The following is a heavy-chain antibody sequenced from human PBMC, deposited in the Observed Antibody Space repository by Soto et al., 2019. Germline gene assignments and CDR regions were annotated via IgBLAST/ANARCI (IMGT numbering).Heavy chain of an antibody. D-gene: IGHD3-3*01. Sequence: QVQLVQSGAEVKKPGSSVKVSCKASGGTFSSYAISWVRQAPGQGLEWMGGIIPIFGTANYAQKFQGRVTITADEYTSTAYMGLSSRRSEDTAVYCCARLFGVVTVDYWGQGTLVPVSS. CDR1: GGTFSSYA. V-gene: IGHV1-69*12. J-gene: IGHJ4*02. CDR2: IIPIFGTA. CDR3: ARLFGVVTVDY.